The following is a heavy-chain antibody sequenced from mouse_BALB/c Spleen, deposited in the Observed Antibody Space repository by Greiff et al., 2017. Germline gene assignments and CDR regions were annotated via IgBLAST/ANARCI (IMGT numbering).Heavy chain of an antibody. J-gene: IGHJ3*01. Sequence: EVQLQQSGPELVKPGASVKMSCKASGYTFTSYVMHWVKQKPGQGLEWIGYINPYNDGTKYNEKFKGKATLTSDKSSSTAYMELSSLTSEDSAVYYCARAGGNYLAWFAYWGQGTLVTVSA. CDR1: GYTFTSYV. V-gene: IGHV1-14*01. D-gene: IGHD2-1*01. CDR2: INPYNDGT. CDR3: ARAGGNYLAWFAY.